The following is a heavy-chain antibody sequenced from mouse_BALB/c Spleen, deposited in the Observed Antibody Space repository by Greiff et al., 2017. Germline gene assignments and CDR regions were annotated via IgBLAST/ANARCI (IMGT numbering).Heavy chain of an antibody. CDR3: ARGMDGSSYDYFDY. CDR1: GFTFSSFG. V-gene: IGHV5-17*02. CDR2: ISSGSSTI. Sequence: EVMLVESGGGLVQPGGSRKLSCAASGFTFSSFGMHWVRQAPEKGLEWVAYISSGSSTIYYADTVKGRFTISRDNPKNTLFLQMTSLRSEDTAMYYCARGMDGSSYDYFDYWGQGTTLTVSS. J-gene: IGHJ2*01. D-gene: IGHD1-1*01.